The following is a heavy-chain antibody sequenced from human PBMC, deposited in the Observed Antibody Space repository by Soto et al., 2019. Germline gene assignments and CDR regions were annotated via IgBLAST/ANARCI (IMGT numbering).Heavy chain of an antibody. D-gene: IGHD3-22*01. CDR3: ARGDDSSGEPYFDY. CDR1: VGSSSSYY. V-gene: IGHV4-59*01. J-gene: IGHJ4*02. CDR2: IYYIGST. Sequence: SETLSLTCTVSVGSSSSYYWSWIRQPPGKGLEWIGYIYYIGSTNYNPSLKSRVTISVDTSKNQFSLKLSSVTAADTAVYYCARGDDSSGEPYFDYWGQGTLVTVSS.